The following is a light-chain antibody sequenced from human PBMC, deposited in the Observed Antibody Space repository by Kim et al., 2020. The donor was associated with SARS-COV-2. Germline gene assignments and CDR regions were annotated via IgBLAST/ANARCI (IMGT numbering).Light chain of an antibody. CDR2: DAS. V-gene: IGKV3-11*01. Sequence: ATLSLSPGERATLSCRASQSVRGSLAWYQQKPGQAPRLLIYDASNWATGIPARFSGSGSGTDFTLTISSLEPEDFAVYYCQQPGTFGQGTRLEIK. CDR1: QSVRGS. CDR3: QQPGT. J-gene: IGKJ5*01.